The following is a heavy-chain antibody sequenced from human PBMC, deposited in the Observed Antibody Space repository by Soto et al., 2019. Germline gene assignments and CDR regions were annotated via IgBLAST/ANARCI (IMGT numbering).Heavy chain of an antibody. D-gene: IGHD2-15*01. CDR3: GRGLSSDKVDS. J-gene: IGHJ4*02. Sequence: GGSLRLSCAASGFTFSSYGMHWVRQAPGKGLEWVAVIWYDGSNKYYADSVKGRFTISRDNSKNTLYLQMNSLRAEDTAVYYCGRGLSSDKVDSWGQGTLVTVSS. CDR1: GFTFSSYG. V-gene: IGHV3-33*01. CDR2: IWYDGSNK.